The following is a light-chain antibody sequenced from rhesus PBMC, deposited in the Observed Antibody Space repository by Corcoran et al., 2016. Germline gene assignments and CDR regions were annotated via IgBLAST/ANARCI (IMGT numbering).Light chain of an antibody. J-gene: IGKJ1*01. CDR2: KAS. Sequence: DIQMTQSPSSLSASVGDKLTITCRASQGISSWLAWYQQKPGKAPKPLIYKASSLQSGVPSRSSGSGSWTDFTLTISSLQPEDFATYYWLQYSSSPRTFGQGTKVEIK. CDR3: LQYSSSPRT. CDR1: QGISSW. V-gene: IGKV1-22*01.